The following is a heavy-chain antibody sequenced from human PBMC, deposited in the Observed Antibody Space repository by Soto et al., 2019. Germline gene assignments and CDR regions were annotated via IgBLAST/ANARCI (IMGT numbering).Heavy chain of an antibody. J-gene: IGHJ4*02. CDR1: GGSFSGYY. CDR2: INHSGST. V-gene: IGHV4-34*01. Sequence: SETLSLTCAVYGGSFSGYYWSWIRQPPGKGLEWIGEINHSGSTNYNPSLKSRVTMSVDTSKNQFSLKLSSVTAADTAVYYCARDPGGSSWPTFDYWGQGTLVTVSS. CDR3: ARDPGGSSWPTFDY. D-gene: IGHD6-13*01.